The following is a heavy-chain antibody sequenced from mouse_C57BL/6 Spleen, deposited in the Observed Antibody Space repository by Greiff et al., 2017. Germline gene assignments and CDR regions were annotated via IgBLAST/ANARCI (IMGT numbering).Heavy chain of an antibody. Sequence: EVMLVESGGGLVKPGGSLKLSCAASGFTFSDYGMHWVRQAPEKGLEWVAYISSGSSTIYYADTVKGRFTISRDNAKNTLFLQMTSLRSEDTAMYYCAMGGNYDYFDYWGQGTTLTVSS. CDR3: AMGGNYDYFDY. V-gene: IGHV5-17*01. CDR2: ISSGSSTI. J-gene: IGHJ2*01. CDR1: GFTFSDYG. D-gene: IGHD2-1*01.